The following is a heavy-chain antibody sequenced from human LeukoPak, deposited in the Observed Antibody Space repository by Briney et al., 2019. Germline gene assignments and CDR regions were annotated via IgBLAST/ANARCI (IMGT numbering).Heavy chain of an antibody. CDR2: IYYSGST. Sequence: PSETLSLTCTVSGGSISRYYWSWIRQPPGKGLEWIGYIYYSGSTNYNPSLKSRVTISVDTSKNQFSLKLTSVTAADTAVYYCARGSAADNDYWGQGTLVTVSS. D-gene: IGHD6-13*01. V-gene: IGHV4-59*01. J-gene: IGHJ4*02. CDR3: ARGSAADNDY. CDR1: GGSISRYY.